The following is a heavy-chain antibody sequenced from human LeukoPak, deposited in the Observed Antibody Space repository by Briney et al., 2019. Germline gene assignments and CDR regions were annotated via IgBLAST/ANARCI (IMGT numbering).Heavy chain of an antibody. Sequence: GGSLRLSCAGSGFTFSVWAMSGVRQAPGRGLEWVSAISGSGDNTFFADSVKGRFTISRDNSKNTVSLQMNSLRAEDTAVYYCARDGGNSWDYWGQGTLVTASS. CDR1: GFTFSVWA. D-gene: IGHD6-13*01. CDR2: ISGSGDNT. CDR3: ARDGGNSWDY. J-gene: IGHJ4*02. V-gene: IGHV3-23*01.